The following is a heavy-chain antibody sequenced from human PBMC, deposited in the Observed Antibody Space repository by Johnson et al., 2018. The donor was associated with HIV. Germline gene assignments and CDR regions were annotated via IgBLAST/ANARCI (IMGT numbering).Heavy chain of an antibody. V-gene: IGHV3-53*01. CDR1: GFTVRTNY. D-gene: IGHD5-18*01. CDR3: AKERGYSYGRGAFDI. J-gene: IGHJ3*02. CDR2: IYSGGST. Sequence: EVQLVESGGGLVQPGGSLRLACATSGFTVRTNYMNWVRQAPGKGLEWVSVIYSGGSTYYADSVKGRFTISRDNSKNTLYLQMNSLRAEDTAVYYCAKERGYSYGRGAFDIWGQGTMVTVSS.